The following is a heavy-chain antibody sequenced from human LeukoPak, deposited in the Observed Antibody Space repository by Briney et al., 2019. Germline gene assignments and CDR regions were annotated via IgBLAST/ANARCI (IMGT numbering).Heavy chain of an antibody. V-gene: IGHV1-69*01. J-gene: IGHJ6*04. CDR2: IIPIIGTA. CDR3: SRGAVYYRMDV. CDR1: GGTFCSYA. Sequence: GSSVKVSCKASGGTFCSYAISWVRQAPGQGLEWMGGIIPIIGTANYAQKFQGRVTITADDSTSTGYMELSSLRSEDTAVYYCSRGAVYYRMDVWGKGTTVTVSS.